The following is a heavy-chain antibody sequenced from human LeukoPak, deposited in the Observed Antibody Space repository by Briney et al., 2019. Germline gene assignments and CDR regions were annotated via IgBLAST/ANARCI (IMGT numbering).Heavy chain of an antibody. V-gene: IGHV3-23*01. J-gene: IGHJ6*03. CDR3: AKVETMIVVKNYYYYMDV. D-gene: IGHD3-22*01. Sequence: GGSLRLSCAASGFTFSSYAMSWVRQAPGKGLEWISAISGSGGSTYYADSVKGRFTISRDNSKNTLYLQMNSLRAEDTAVYYCAKVETMIVVKNYYYYMDVWGKGTTVTVSS. CDR1: GFTFSSYA. CDR2: ISGSGGST.